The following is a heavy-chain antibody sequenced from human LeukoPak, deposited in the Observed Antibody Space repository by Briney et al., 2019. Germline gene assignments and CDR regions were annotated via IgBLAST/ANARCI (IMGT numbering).Heavy chain of an antibody. CDR1: GSIFRSYD. CDR3: AKQNCGADCYSSNFDY. J-gene: IGHJ4*02. Sequence: GGSLRLSCAAPGSIFRSYDMTWVRQAPGEALEWVSTISGGGDDTFYADSVKGRFTISRDRSKNTLYLQMNNLRPEDTAVYYCAKQNCGADCYSSNFDYWGQGTLVTVSS. CDR2: ISGGGDDT. D-gene: IGHD2-21*02. V-gene: IGHV3-23*01.